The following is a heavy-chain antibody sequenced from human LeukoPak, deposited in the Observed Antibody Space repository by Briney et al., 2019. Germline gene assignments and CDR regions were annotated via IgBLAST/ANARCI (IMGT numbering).Heavy chain of an antibody. CDR2: INHSGSI. D-gene: IGHD6-19*01. CDR1: GGSFSGYY. J-gene: IGHJ4*02. V-gene: IGHV4-34*01. CDR3: ARARRSSGCLPLDY. Sequence: SETLSLTCAVYGGSFSGYYWSWPRQPPGKGLEWIGEINHSGSINYNPSLKSRVTISVDTSKNQFSLKLSSVTAADTAVYYCARARRSSGCLPLDYWGQGTLVTVSS.